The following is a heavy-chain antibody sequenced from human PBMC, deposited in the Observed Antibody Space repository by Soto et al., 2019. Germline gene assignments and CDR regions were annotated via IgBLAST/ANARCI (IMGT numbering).Heavy chain of an antibody. V-gene: IGHV4-34*01. Sequence: PSETLSLTWAVYGGSFSGYYWRWIRQPPRKGLEWIGEINNSGSTNYNPSLKSRVTISVDTSKNQFSLKLSSVTAADTAVYYCARGSCSGGSCYLHYYYYMDVWGKGTTVTVSS. CDR3: ARGSCSGGSCYLHYYYYMDV. CDR2: INNSGST. J-gene: IGHJ6*03. D-gene: IGHD2-15*01. CDR1: GGSFSGYY.